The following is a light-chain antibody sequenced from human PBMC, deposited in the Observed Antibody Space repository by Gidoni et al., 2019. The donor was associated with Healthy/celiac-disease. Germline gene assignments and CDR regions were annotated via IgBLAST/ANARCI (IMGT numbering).Light chain of an antibody. CDR2: GNS. J-gene: IGLJ2*01. V-gene: IGLV1-40*01. Sequence: QAVLTPPPSVAAAPGQRVTISCTGSSSNIGAGYDVHWYQQLPGTAPKLLIYGNSNRPSGVPDRFSGSKSGTSASLAITGLQAEDEADYYCQSYDSSLSAVVFGGGTKLTVL. CDR3: QSYDSSLSAVV. CDR1: SSNIGAGYD.